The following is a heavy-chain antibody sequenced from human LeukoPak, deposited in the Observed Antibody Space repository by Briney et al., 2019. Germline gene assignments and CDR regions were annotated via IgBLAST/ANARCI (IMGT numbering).Heavy chain of an antibody. V-gene: IGHV3-30*02. CDR3: AKDARIAARQGYDY. J-gene: IGHJ4*02. D-gene: IGHD6-6*01. Sequence: GGSLRLSCAASGFTFSSYGMHWVRQAPGKGLEWVAFIRYDGSNKYYADSVKGRFTVSRDNSKNTLYLQMNSLRAEDTAVYYCAKDARIAARQGYDYWGQGTLVTVSS. CDR2: IRYDGSNK. CDR1: GFTFSSYG.